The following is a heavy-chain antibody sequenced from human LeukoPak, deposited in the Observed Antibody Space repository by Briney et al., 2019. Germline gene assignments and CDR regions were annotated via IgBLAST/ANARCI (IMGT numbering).Heavy chain of an antibody. Sequence: SETLSLTCAVCGGSFSGYYWSWIRQPPGKGLEWIGEINHSGSTNYNPSLKSRVTISVDTSKNQFSLKLSSVTAADTAVYYCARADSSSSYYYFYMDVWGKGTTVTVSS. J-gene: IGHJ6*03. D-gene: IGHD6-13*01. V-gene: IGHV4-34*01. CDR1: GGSFSGYY. CDR2: INHSGST. CDR3: ARADSSSSYYYFYMDV.